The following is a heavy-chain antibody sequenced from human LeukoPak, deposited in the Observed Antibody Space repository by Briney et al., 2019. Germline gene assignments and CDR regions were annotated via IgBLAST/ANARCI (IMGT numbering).Heavy chain of an antibody. J-gene: IGHJ4*02. V-gene: IGHV3-74*01. CDR1: GFAFSFFA. CDR3: ARPKDSGDSVVAFDS. CDR2: INKDGSST. D-gene: IGHD4-17*01. Sequence: TGGSLRLSCEASGFAFSFFAMSWLRQAPGKGLEWVSRINKDGSSTTYADSVKGRFTISRDNAENTLYLQLSSLRGEDTAVYYCARPKDSGDSVVAFDSWGQGTLVTVSS.